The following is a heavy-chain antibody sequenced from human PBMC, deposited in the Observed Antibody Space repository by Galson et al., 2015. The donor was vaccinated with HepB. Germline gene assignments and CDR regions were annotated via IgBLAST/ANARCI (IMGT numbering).Heavy chain of an antibody. Sequence: SLRLSCAASGFTFSSYSMNWVRQAPGKGLEWVSYISSSSSTIYYADSVKGRFTISRDNAKNSLYLQMNSLRDEDTAVYYCAREDLLMVYAIHYGMDVWGQGTTVTVSS. CDR1: GFTFSSYS. D-gene: IGHD2-8*01. CDR2: ISSSSSTI. J-gene: IGHJ6*02. V-gene: IGHV3-48*02. CDR3: AREDLLMVYAIHYGMDV.